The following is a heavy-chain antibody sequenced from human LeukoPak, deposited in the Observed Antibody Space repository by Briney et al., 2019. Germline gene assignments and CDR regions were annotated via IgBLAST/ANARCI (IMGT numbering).Heavy chain of an antibody. Sequence: PGGSLRLSCAASGFPFSSYSMNWVRQAPGKGLAWVSSISSSGDYISYADSVTGRFTISRDNAKKSLYLQMNILRVEDTAIYYCVRAALYYYGSESYYFFEHWGQGTPVTASS. CDR1: GFPFSSYS. CDR3: VRAALYYYGSESYYFFEH. CDR2: ISSSGDYI. J-gene: IGHJ4*02. D-gene: IGHD3-10*01. V-gene: IGHV3-21*01.